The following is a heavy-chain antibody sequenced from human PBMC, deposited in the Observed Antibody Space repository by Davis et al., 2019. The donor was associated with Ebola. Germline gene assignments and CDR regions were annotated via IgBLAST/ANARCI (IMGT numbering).Heavy chain of an antibody. J-gene: IGHJ4*02. CDR1: GYTFTSYG. Sequence: ASVKVSCKASGYTFTSYGISWVRQAPGQGLEWMGWISAYNGNTNYAQKLQGRVTMTTDTSTSTAYMELRSLRSDDTAVYYCARDHSHSGSYPYYFDYWGQGTLVTVSS. CDR3: ARDHSHSGSYPYYFDY. V-gene: IGHV1-18*01. CDR2: ISAYNGNT. D-gene: IGHD1-26*01.